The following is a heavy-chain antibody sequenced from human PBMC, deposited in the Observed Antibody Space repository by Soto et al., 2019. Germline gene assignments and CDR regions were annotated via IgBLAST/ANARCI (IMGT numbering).Heavy chain of an antibody. CDR1: GASISPNY. D-gene: IGHD3-16*01. Sequence: QVQLEESGPGLVKPSETLSLTCTVSGASISPNYWSWIRQPPGKGLEWIGYIYFAGTTTYNPSLRSPVPMSVDTSANHFPLNLASVTAADTAIYYCARLGAFFQALDSWGQGTLVTVSS. CDR3: ARLGAFFQALDS. J-gene: IGHJ4*02. V-gene: IGHV4-59*08. CDR2: IYFAGTT.